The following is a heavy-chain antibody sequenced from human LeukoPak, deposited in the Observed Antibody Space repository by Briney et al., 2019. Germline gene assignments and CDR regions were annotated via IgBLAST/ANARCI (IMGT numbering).Heavy chain of an antibody. CDR1: GFTFSDHH. J-gene: IGHJ4*02. V-gene: IGHV3-72*01. D-gene: IGHD6-13*01. Sequence: PGGSLRLSCAASGFTFSDHHMDWVRQAPGKGLEWVGRGPARNRPNSCTTQYTASVNGRFTISRDDSENSLYLQMSSLRTEDTAVYYCARVITTGSGWYNFDYWGQGTLVTVSS. CDR3: ARVITTGSGWYNFDY. CDR2: GPARNRPNSCTT.